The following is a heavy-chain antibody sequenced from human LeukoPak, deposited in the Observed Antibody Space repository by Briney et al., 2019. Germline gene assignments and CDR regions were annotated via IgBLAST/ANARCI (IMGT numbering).Heavy chain of an antibody. Sequence: GGSLRLSCAASGFTFSGSAMHWVRQASGKGLEWVGRIRSKANNYATAYAASVKGRFTISRDDSKNTAYLQMNSLKTEDTAVYYCTRLPMITFGGVIEDYWGQGTLVTVSS. CDR1: GFTFSGSA. CDR2: IRSKANNYAT. V-gene: IGHV3-73*01. J-gene: IGHJ4*02. D-gene: IGHD3-16*01. CDR3: TRLPMITFGGVIEDY.